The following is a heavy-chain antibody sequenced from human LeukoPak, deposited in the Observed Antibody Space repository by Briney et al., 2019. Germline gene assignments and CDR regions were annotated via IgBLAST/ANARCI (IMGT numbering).Heavy chain of an antibody. V-gene: IGHV4-59*08. CDR1: GGSFSGYY. Sequence: SETLSLTCAVYGGSFSGYYWSWIRQPPGKGLEWIGYIYYSGSTNYNPSLESRATISLDTSKNQFSLRLSSVTAADTAVYYCARRSGFYYGVDVWGHGTTVTVSS. CDR2: IYYSGST. CDR3: ARRSGFYYGVDV. J-gene: IGHJ6*02.